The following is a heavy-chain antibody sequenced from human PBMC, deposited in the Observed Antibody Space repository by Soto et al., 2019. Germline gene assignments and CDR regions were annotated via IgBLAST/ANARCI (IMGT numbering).Heavy chain of an antibody. Sequence: SETLSLTCNVSGGSIDRSNYYWDWLRQPPGKGLEWIGTTYYNGNAYYNPSLKSRVSMSVDTSKNQFSLKLVSVTAADTAVYYCARATGADKEDYWGQGTLVTVS. CDR3: ARATGADKEDY. J-gene: IGHJ4*02. CDR2: TYYNGNA. D-gene: IGHD3-10*01. V-gene: IGHV4-39*01. CDR1: GGSIDRSNYY.